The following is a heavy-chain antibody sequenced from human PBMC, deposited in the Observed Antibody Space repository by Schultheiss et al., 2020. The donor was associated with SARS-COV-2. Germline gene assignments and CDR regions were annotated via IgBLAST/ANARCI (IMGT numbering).Heavy chain of an antibody. Sequence: GGSLRLSCKGSGYSFTSYWIGWVRQMPGKGLEWMGIIYPGDSDTRYSPSFQGQVTISADKSISTVYLQWSSLKASDTAMYYCARHAPFYYYGSGSYYNDPEYFQHWGQGTLVTVSS. J-gene: IGHJ1*01. V-gene: IGHV5-51*01. CDR1: GYSFTSYW. D-gene: IGHD3-10*01. CDR3: ARHAPFYYYGSGSYYNDPEYFQH. CDR2: IYPGDSDT.